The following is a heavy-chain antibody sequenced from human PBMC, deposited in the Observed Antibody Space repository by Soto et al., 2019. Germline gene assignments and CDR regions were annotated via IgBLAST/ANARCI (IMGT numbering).Heavy chain of an antibody. CDR3: ARAPGGSTETFDS. CDR1: GFTFRSYA. J-gene: IGHJ4*02. V-gene: IGHV3-30-3*01. Sequence: QVHLVASGGGMVQPGRSLRLACTASGFTFRSYAMHWVRQAPGKWLEWVAVISYSGSNTYYAESVKGRFSISRDISNNTLYLQMNSLRSEDTAVYYCARAPGGSTETFDSWGQGTLVTVSS. D-gene: IGHD3-10*01. CDR2: ISYSGSNT.